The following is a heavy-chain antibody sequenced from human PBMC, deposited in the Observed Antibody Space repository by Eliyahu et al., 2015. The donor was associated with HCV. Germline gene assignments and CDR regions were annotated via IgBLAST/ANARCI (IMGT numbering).Heavy chain of an antibody. J-gene: IGHJ4*02. Sequence: EVQLLESGGGLVQPGGSLXLSCAASGFTFSXXAMNWVRQAPGRGLEXXSGIHXSGGRTYYADSVKGRFTISRDNSKNTLYLQMNSLRADDTAVYYCAKGPITGLSDYWGQGTLVAVSS. CDR3: AKGPITGLSDY. V-gene: IGHV3-23*01. D-gene: IGHD1-20*01. CDR1: GFTFSXXA. CDR2: IHXSGGRT.